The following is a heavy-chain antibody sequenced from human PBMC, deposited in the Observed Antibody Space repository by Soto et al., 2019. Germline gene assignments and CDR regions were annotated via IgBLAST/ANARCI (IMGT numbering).Heavy chain of an antibody. J-gene: IGHJ2*01. CDR2: INDRGSI. D-gene: IGHD3-9*01. CDR3: ARESHNILTGPPWVWYFDL. Sequence: QVQLQQWGAGPLRPLETLSLTCGVSGGSFSGYYWAWIRQSPGKGLEWIGEINDRGSINYNPYLKSRVSLSVDTSKNHYSRNRRSVTAADTAVYYCARESHNILTGPPWVWYFDLWGRGNLVTVSS. V-gene: IGHV4-34*01. CDR1: GGSFSGYY.